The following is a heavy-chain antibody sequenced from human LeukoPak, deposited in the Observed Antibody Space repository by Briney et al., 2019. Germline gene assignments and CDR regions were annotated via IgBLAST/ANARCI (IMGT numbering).Heavy chain of an antibody. Sequence: PGGSLRLSCAASGFTFDDYTMDWVRQAPGKGLEWVSLISWDGGRTYYADSVKGRFTISRDNSKNSLYLQMNSLRTEGTALYYCAKDGLGYSYDYWGQGTLVTVSS. D-gene: IGHD5-18*01. V-gene: IGHV3-43*01. CDR1: GFTFDDYT. CDR2: ISWDGGRT. CDR3: AKDGLGYSYDY. J-gene: IGHJ4*02.